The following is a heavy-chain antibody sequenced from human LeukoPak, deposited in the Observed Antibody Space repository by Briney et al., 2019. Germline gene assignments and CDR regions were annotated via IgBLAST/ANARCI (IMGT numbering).Heavy chain of an antibody. V-gene: IGHV1-18*01. CDR1: GYTFSSDG. J-gene: IGHJ4*02. CDR2: ISSYNGNT. CDR3: ARVQLERSGEPFDY. Sequence: ASVKVSCKASGYTFSSDGISWVRQAPGQGLEWMGWISSYNGNTKYAEKLQGRVTMTTDTSTSTAYMELRGLRSDDTAVYYCARVQLERSGEPFDYWGQGTLVTVSS. D-gene: IGHD1-1*01.